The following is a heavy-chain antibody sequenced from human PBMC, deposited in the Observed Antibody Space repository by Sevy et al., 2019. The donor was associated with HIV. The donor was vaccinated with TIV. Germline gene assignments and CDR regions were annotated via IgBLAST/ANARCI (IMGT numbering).Heavy chain of an antibody. V-gene: IGHV3-7*01. CDR3: ARDGYDFWSGYYSVFDY. CDR2: IKQDGSEK. D-gene: IGHD3-3*01. J-gene: IGHJ4*02. CDR1: GFTFSSYW. Sequence: GGFLRLSCAASGFTFSSYWMSWVRQAPGKGLEWVANIKQDGSEKYYVDSVKGRFTISRDNAKNSLYLQMNSLRAEDTAMYYCARDGYDFWSGYYSVFDYWGQGTLVTVSS.